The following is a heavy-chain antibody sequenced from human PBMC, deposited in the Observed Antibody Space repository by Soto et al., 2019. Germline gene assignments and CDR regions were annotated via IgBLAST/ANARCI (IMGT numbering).Heavy chain of an antibody. J-gene: IGHJ4*02. CDR3: ARDPIRGGVPYFFDF. CDR2: VNPDTGVA. V-gene: IGHV1-2*02. Sequence: ASVKVSCKASGYTFTDYFGHWVRLAPGQGLEWMGWVNPDTGVATFPQKFQGRVTVTRDASINTDYMELTHLTSEDTGIYYCARDPIRGGVPYFFDFWGRGTQVTVSS. CDR1: GYTFTDYF. D-gene: IGHD3-16*01.